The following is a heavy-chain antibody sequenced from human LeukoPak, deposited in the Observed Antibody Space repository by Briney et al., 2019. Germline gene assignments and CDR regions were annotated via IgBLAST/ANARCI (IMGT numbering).Heavy chain of an antibody. D-gene: IGHD3-10*01. Sequence: SETLSLTCTVSGGSISSGSYYWSWIRQPAGKGLEWIGRIYTSGSTNYNPSLKSRVTISVDTSKNQFSLKLSSVTAADTAVYYCARGTRIWDYWGQGTLVTVSS. V-gene: IGHV4-61*02. CDR3: ARGTRIWDY. CDR2: IYTSGST. J-gene: IGHJ4*02. CDR1: GGSISSGSYY.